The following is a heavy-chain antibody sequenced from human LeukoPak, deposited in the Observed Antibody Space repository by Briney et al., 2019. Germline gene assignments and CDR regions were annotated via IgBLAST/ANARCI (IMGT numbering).Heavy chain of an antibody. CDR1: GGSISSYY. D-gene: IGHD2-2*01. J-gene: IGHJ5*02. CDR3: ARQRGYCSSTSCYDPPINWFDP. CDR2: IYYSGST. Sequence: SETLSLTCTVSGGSISSYYWSWIRQPLGKGLEWIGYIYYSGSTNYNPSLKSRVTISVDTSKNQFSLKLSSVTAADTAVYYCARQRGYCSSTSCYDPPINWFDPWGQGTLVTVSS. V-gene: IGHV4-59*01.